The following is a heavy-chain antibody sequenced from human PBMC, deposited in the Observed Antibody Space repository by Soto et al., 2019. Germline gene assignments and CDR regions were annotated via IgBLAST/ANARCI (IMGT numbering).Heavy chain of an antibody. CDR1: GYTFSSYG. D-gene: IGHD3-10*01. J-gene: IGHJ5*02. Sequence: QVQLVQSGVEVKKPGASVKVSCKASGYTFSSYGISWVRQAPGQGFEWMGWISPYNGNTNYAQRFQGRITMTTDTATRTAYMELRSLTSDDTAVYYCARQLGSMVRGVIINWFDPWGQGTLVTVSS. CDR3: ARQLGSMVRGVIINWFDP. CDR2: ISPYNGNT. V-gene: IGHV1-18*04.